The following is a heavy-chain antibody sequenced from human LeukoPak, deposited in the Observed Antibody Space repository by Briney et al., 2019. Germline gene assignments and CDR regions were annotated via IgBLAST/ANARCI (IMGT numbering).Heavy chain of an antibody. Sequence: GGSLRLSCAASGFSFSCYWMTWVRRAPGRGLEWVANIKHDGSQKYDVDSVKGRFTSSRDNAKTSLYLQMNSLRAEDTAVYYCVSTGSLLDYWGQGTLVTVYS. D-gene: IGHD3-10*01. CDR3: VSTGSLLDY. CDR1: GFSFSCYW. CDR2: IKHDGSQK. V-gene: IGHV3-7*01. J-gene: IGHJ4*02.